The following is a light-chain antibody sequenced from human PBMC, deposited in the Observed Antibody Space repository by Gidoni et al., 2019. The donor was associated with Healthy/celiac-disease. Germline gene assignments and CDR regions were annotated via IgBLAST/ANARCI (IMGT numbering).Light chain of an antibody. Sequence: AIQMTQSPSSLSASVGDRVTITCRVSQGIRNDLGWYQQKPGKAPKLLIYAASSLQSGFPSRFSGSGSGTDFTLTISSLQPEDFATYYCLQDYNYPLTFGGGTKVEIK. J-gene: IGKJ4*01. CDR2: AAS. V-gene: IGKV1-6*01. CDR3: LQDYNYPLT. CDR1: QGIRND.